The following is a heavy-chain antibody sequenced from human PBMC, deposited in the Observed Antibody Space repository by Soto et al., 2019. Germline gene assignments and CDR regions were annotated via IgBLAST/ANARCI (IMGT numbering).Heavy chain of an antibody. D-gene: IGHD3-3*02. J-gene: IGHJ4*02. CDR3: IRGTLVVLNYFDS. Sequence: QVQLVQYGTEVKKPGSSVKVSCKASGGTFRNYPINWVRQAPGQGLEWMGSIFPLTDIPDHAQNFQASLTICTKKSSSKTCIEVSSMTTVNTGMYICIRGTLVVLNYFDSWGEGTIVTVSS. CDR2: IFPLTDIP. V-gene: IGHV1-69*02. CDR1: GGTFRNYP.